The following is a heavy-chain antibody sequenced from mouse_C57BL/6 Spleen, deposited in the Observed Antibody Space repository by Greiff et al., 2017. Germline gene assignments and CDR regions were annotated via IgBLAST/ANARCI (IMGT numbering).Heavy chain of an antibody. J-gene: IGHJ1*03. V-gene: IGHV5-12*01. D-gene: IGHD2-4*01. CDR3: ARRDDYDENWYFDV. CDR2: ISNGGGST. Sequence: EVKLVESGGGLVQPGGSLKLSCAASGFTFSDYYMYWVRQTPEKRLEWVAYISNGGGSTYYPDTVKGRFTISRDNAKNTLYLQMSRLKSEDTAMYYCARRDDYDENWYFDVWGTGTTVTVSS. CDR1: GFTFSDYY.